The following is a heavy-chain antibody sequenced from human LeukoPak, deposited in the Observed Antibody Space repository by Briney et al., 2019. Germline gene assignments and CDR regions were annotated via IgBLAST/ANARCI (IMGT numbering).Heavy chain of an antibody. CDR3: ARGVDKFRWFDP. V-gene: IGHV3-48*01. J-gene: IGHJ5*02. CDR1: GFTFSSYS. D-gene: IGHD2-15*01. CDR2: ISSSSSTI. Sequence: GGSLRLSCAASGFTFSSYSMNWVRQAPGKGLEWVSDISSSSSTIYYADSVKGRFTISRDNAKNSLYLEMNSLRAEDTAVYYCARGVDKFRWFDPWGQGTLVTVSS.